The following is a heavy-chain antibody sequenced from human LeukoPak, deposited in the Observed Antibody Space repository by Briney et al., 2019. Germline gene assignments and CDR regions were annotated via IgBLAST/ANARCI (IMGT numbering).Heavy chain of an antibody. CDR1: GYTFTGYY. CDR3: ARGYCSGGSCYSVENWFDP. Sequence: GASVKVSCKAAGYTFTGYYMFWVRQAPGQGLEWMGRINPNSGGTNYAQKLQGRVTMTRDTSISTAYMELSRLRSDDTAVHYCARGYCSGGSCYSVENWFDPWGQGTLVTVSS. CDR2: INPNSGGT. J-gene: IGHJ5*02. D-gene: IGHD2-15*01. V-gene: IGHV1-2*06.